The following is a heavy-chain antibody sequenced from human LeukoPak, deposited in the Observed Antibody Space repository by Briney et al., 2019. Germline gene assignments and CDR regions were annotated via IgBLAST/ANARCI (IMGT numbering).Heavy chain of an antibody. CDR3: ARHFAPLSLGWLHPPSVWFDP. V-gene: IGHV4-59*08. Sequence: SETLSLTCTVSGGSISSYYWSWIRQPPGKGLEWIGYIYYSGSTNYNPSLKSRVTISVDTSKNQFSLKLSSVTAADTAVYYCARHFAPLSLGWLHPPSVWFDPWGQGTLVTVSS. J-gene: IGHJ5*02. CDR1: GGSISSYY. CDR2: IYYSGST. D-gene: IGHD3-22*01.